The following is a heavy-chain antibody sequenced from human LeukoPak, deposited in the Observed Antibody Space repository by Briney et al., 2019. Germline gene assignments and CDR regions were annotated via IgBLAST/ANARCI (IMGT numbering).Heavy chain of an antibody. CDR1: GFTFSSYW. J-gene: IGHJ5*02. CDR3: AKDIGDSSSGGWFDP. CDR2: IKKDGSEK. Sequence: PGGSLRLSCAASGFTFSSYWMSWVRQAPGKGLEWVANIKKDGSEKYYVDSVKGRFTISRDNAKNSLYLQMNSLRAEDTALYYCAKDIGDSSSGGWFDPWGQGTLVTVSS. V-gene: IGHV3-7*03. D-gene: IGHD6-6*01.